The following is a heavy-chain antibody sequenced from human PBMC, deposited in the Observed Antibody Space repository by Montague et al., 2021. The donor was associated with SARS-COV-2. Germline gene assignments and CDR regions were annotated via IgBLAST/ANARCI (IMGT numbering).Heavy chain of an antibody. CDR3: ARGPTNNIGRVARRLDY. CDR2: INHSGST. Sequence: SETLSLTCAVYGGSFSGYYWNWIRQPPGKGLEWIGEINHSGSTNYNPSLKSRVTISVDTSNNQFSLKLTSVTAADTAVYYCARGPTNNIGRVARRLDYWGQGTLVTVSS. J-gene: IGHJ4*02. V-gene: IGHV4-34*01. D-gene: IGHD2/OR15-2a*01. CDR1: GGSFSGYY.